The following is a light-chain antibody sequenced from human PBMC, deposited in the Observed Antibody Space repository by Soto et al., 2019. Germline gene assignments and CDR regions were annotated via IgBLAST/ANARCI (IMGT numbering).Light chain of an antibody. J-gene: IGKJ1*01. CDR1: QGIRTW. CDR2: DAS. Sequence: DIQMTQAPSTLSGSVGDRVTIICRASQGIRTWLAWYQQKPGKAPKLLIYDASTLESGVPSRFSGSGSGTEFTLTISSLQPDDFATYYCQEYNGGTFGQGTKVDIK. V-gene: IGKV1-5*02. CDR3: QEYNGGT.